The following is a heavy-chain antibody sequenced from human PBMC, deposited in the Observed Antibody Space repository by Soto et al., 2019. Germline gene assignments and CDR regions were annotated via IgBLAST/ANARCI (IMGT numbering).Heavy chain of an antibody. CDR2: IHYSGST. Sequence: SETLSLTCTVSGGSISSGDYYWSWIRQPPGKGLEWIGYIHYSGSTYHNPSLKSRVTISVDSSKNQFSLKLDSVTAADTAVYYCARLGGYYQAFDHWGQGTLVTVSS. D-gene: IGHD3-3*01. V-gene: IGHV4-30-4*01. J-gene: IGHJ4*02. CDR1: GGSISSGDYY. CDR3: ARLGGYYQAFDH.